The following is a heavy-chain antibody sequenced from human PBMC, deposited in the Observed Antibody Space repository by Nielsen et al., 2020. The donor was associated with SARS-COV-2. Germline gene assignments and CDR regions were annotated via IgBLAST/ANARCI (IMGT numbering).Heavy chain of an antibody. Sequence: SETLSLTCTVSGGSISSDYWSWIRLLPGQGLEWIGYIYYSGSTNYNPSLKSRVTISVDTSKNQFSLKLSSVTAADTAVYYCARDVGYSGYDYFDYWGQGTLVTVSS. D-gene: IGHD5-12*01. CDR3: ARDVGYSGYDYFDY. J-gene: IGHJ4*02. CDR2: IYYSGST. V-gene: IGHV4-59*01. CDR1: GGSISSDY.